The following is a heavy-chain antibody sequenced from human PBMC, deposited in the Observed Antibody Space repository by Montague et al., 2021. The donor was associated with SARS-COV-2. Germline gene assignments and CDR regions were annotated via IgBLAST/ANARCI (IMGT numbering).Heavy chain of an antibody. Sequence: TLSLTCTVSGVSISSGTYYWSWIRQPAGKGLEWIGRVYTSGSTNYNPSLESRATLSVGPSKSQFSLKLTSGTAADTAVYYCARVGTLVRGVFISDAMNVWGQGTTVTVSS. D-gene: IGHD3-10*01. CDR3: ARVGTLVRGVFISDAMNV. CDR1: GVSISSGTYY. J-gene: IGHJ6*02. V-gene: IGHV4-61*02. CDR2: VYTSGST.